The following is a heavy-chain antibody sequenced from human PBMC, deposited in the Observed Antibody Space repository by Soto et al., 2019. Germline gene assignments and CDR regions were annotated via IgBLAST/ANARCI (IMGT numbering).Heavy chain of an antibody. J-gene: IGHJ6*02. CDR1: GYTFTSYD. Sequence: ASVKVSCKASGYTFTSYDINWVRQATGQGLEWMGWMNPNSGNTGYAQKFQGRVTMTRNTSISTAYMELSSLRSEDTAVYYCARGWGNYDYVWGSYRPMLGYYYYYGMDVWGQGTTVTVFS. V-gene: IGHV1-8*01. CDR2: MNPNSGNT. D-gene: IGHD3-16*02. CDR3: ARGWGNYDYVWGSYRPMLGYYYYYGMDV.